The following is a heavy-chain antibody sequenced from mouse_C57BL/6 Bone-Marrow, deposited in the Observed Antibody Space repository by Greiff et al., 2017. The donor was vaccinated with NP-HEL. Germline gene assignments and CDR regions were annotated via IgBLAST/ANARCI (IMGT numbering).Heavy chain of an antibody. V-gene: IGHV5-6*01. CDR3: ARHGYYGDY. Sequence: EVQGVESGGDLVKPGGSLKLSCAASGFTFSSYGMSWVRQTPDKRLEWVATISSGGSYTYYTDSVKGRFTISRDNAKYTLYLQMCSLKSDDTAMYYCARHGYYGDYWGQGTTLTVSS. CDR2: ISSGGSYT. CDR1: GFTFSSYG. D-gene: IGHD2-3*01. J-gene: IGHJ2*01.